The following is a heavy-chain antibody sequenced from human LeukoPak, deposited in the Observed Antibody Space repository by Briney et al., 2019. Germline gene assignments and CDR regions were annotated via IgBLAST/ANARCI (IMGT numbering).Heavy chain of an antibody. CDR3: ARGSGIAVAGTPGY. J-gene: IGHJ4*02. Sequence: ASVKVSCKASGYTFTGYYMHWVRQAPGQGLEWMGWINPNSGGTNYAQKFQGRVTMTRDTSISTAYMELSRLRSDDTTVYYCARGSGIAVAGTPGYWGQGTLVTVSS. D-gene: IGHD6-19*01. CDR2: INPNSGGT. CDR1: GYTFTGYY. V-gene: IGHV1-2*02.